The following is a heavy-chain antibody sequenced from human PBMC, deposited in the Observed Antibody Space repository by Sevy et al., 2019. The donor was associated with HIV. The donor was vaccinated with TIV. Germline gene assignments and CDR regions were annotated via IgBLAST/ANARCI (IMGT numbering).Heavy chain of an antibody. V-gene: IGHV3-53*01. D-gene: IGHD1-26*01. CDR2: IYSGEYT. CDR3: ATTSTPLYYYALDV. CDR1: GFTVSSKY. Sequence: GGSLRLSCAASGFTVSSKYMSWVRQAPGKGLEWVSVIYSGEYTYYADSVKGRFTISRDISKNTLNLEMNNLRAEDTAIYYCATTSTPLYYYALDVCGQGTTVTVSS. J-gene: IGHJ6*02.